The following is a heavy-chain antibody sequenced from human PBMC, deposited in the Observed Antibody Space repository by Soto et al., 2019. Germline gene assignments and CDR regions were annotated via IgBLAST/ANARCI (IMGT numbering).Heavy chain of an antibody. D-gene: IGHD6-19*01. Sequence: ASVKVSCKASGYSFTSYDINWVRQATGQGLEWMGWMNPNSGNTGYAQKFQGRVTMTRNTSISTAYMELSSLGSEDTAVYYCAWGYSSGWYEIDYWGQGTLVTVSS. V-gene: IGHV1-8*01. J-gene: IGHJ4*02. CDR1: GYSFTSYD. CDR3: AWGYSSGWYEIDY. CDR2: MNPNSGNT.